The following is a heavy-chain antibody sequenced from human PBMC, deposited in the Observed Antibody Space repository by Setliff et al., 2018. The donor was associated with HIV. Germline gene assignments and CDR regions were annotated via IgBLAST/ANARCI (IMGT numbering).Heavy chain of an antibody. D-gene: IGHD1-1*01. V-gene: IGHV4-59*01. CDR3: AQLGMVDDFDY. CDR1: GVSISNYY. Sequence: PSETLSLTCTVSGVSISNYYWSWIRQPPGKGLEWIGYIYHSGTTNYNPSLKSRVTISADISKNQFSLKLHSVTAADTAVYYCAQLGMVDDFDYWGQGTLVTVPQ. J-gene: IGHJ4*02. CDR2: IYHSGTT.